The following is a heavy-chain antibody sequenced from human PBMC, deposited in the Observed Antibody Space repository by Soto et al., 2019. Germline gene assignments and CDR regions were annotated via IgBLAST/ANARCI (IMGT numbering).Heavy chain of an antibody. J-gene: IGHJ6*02. Sequence: QLPLQESGSGLVKPSQTLSLTCAVSGGSISSGGYSWSWIRQPPGKGLEWIGYIYHSGSTYYNPSLKSRVTISVDRPKNQFSLKLSSVTAADTAVYYCARGSGFYGMDVWGQGTTVTVSS. CDR1: GGSISSGGYS. CDR2: IYHSGST. CDR3: ARGSGFYGMDV. V-gene: IGHV4-30-2*01.